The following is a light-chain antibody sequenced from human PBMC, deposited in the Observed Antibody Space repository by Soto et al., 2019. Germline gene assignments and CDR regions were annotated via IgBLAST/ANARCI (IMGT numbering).Light chain of an antibody. J-gene: IGLJ1*01. Sequence: QSVLTQPASVSGSPGQSITISCTGTSSDVGGYNYVSWYQQHPGKAPKLMIYDVSNRPSGVSTRFSGSRSGNTASLTISGLQAENEADYHCNSYTSKGVFGTGTKLTVL. V-gene: IGLV2-14*01. CDR3: NSYTSKGV. CDR1: SSDVGGYNY. CDR2: DVS.